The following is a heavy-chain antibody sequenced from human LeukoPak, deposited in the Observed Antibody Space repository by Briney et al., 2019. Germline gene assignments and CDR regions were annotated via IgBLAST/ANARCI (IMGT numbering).Heavy chain of an antibody. V-gene: IGHV4-59*08. CDR3: ARLGLGDEACWFDP. CDR2: IYYSGST. D-gene: IGHD3-10*01. Sequence: SETLSHTCTVSGGSISSYYWSWIRQPPGKGLEWIGYIYYSGSTNYNPSLKSRVTISVDTSKNQFSLKLSSVTAADTAVYYCARLGLGDEACWFDPWGQGTLVTVSS. CDR1: GGSISSYY. J-gene: IGHJ5*02.